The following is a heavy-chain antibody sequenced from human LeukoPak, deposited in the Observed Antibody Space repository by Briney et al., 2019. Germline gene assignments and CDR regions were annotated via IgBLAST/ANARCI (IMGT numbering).Heavy chain of an antibody. CDR1: TFTFNRYS. CDR2: IEYSGTTT. J-gene: IGHJ4*02. V-gene: IGHV3-48*02. CDR3: ARILGFTLDY. Sequence: GGSLRLSCATSTFTFNRYSMNWVRQAPGKGLEWVSYIEYSGTTTYYADSVRGRFTVSRDNAKNSLYLQMSSLRDEDTAVYYCARILGFTLDYWGQGTLSPSPQ.